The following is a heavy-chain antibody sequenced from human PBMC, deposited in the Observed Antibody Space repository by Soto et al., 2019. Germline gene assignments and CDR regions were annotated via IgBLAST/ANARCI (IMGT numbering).Heavy chain of an antibody. CDR3: ARDRGTVGTAYYGMDV. CDR1: GFTLSSYT. CDR2: IGSTSSFI. Sequence: GGSLRLSCAASGFTLSSYTMNWVRQAPGKGLEWVSFIGSTSSFIYYADSVRGRFTISRDNAKNSLYLQMNSLRAEDTAVYHCARDRGTVGTAYYGMDVWGQGTTVTVS. D-gene: IGHD3-10*01. V-gene: IGHV3-21*01. J-gene: IGHJ6*02.